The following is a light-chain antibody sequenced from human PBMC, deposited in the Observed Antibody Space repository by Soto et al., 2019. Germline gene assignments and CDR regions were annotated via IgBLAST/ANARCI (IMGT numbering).Light chain of an antibody. CDR2: AAS. CDR1: QGISSY. V-gene: IGKV1-9*01. Sequence: DIQLTQSPSFLSASVGDRVTITCRASQGISSYLAWYQQQPGKAPKLLIYAASTLQSGIPSRFSGSGSGTEFTLTISSLQPEDIATYYCLQHNSYPRTFGGGTKVEIK. CDR3: LQHNSYPRT. J-gene: IGKJ4*01.